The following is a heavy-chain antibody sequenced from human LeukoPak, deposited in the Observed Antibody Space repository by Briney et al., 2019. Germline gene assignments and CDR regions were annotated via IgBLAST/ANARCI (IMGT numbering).Heavy chain of an antibody. J-gene: IGHJ4*02. V-gene: IGHV3-66*01. CDR3: ASPQGGSSAYYFDY. D-gene: IGHD6-6*01. CDR2: IYSGGST. Sequence: GGPLRLSCAASGFTVSSNYMSWVRQAPGKGLEWVSVIYSGGSTYYADSVKGRFTISRDNSKNTLYLQMNSLRAEDTAVYYCASPQGGSSAYYFDYWGQGTLVTVSS. CDR1: GFTVSSNY.